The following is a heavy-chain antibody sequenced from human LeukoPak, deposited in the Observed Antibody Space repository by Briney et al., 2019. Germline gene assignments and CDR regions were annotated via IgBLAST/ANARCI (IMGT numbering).Heavy chain of an antibody. Sequence: GGSLRLSCAASGFTFSTYVMHWVRQAPGKGLQWVALIRPDGSNQFYLESVKGRFTISRDNSKNTLYLQMSSLRTDDTAVYYCAKPHPDSPGSGILNYWGQGTLVSVSS. D-gene: IGHD3-10*01. CDR2: IRPDGSNQ. V-gene: IGHV3-30*02. CDR3: AKPHPDSPGSGILNY. CDR1: GFTFSTYV. J-gene: IGHJ4*02.